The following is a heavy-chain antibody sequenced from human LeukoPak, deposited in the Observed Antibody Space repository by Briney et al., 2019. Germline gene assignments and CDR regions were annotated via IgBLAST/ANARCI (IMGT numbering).Heavy chain of an antibody. V-gene: IGHV3-15*01. J-gene: IGHJ4*02. CDR2: IKSKADGGTT. CDR3: AAFSKGF. Sequence: GGSLRLSCAASGIAFSDVWMTWVRQAPGKGLEWVGRIKSKADGGTTGYAAPVKGRFSISGDDSKNTVYLQMDSLEAEDTAVYYCAAFSKGFWGQGTLVTVSS. CDR1: GIAFSDVW.